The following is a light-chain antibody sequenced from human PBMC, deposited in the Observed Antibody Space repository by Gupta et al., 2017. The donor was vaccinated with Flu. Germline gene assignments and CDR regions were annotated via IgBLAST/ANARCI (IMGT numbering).Light chain of an antibody. CDR1: QSMSSY. J-gene: IGKJ2*01. V-gene: IGKV1-39*01. Sequence: GDRVTISCRASQSMSSYLNWYQQKPGKAPTLLIYAASRLQSGVPSRFGGSGSDTDFTLTISSVQPEDSATYYCQQSFNTPHTFGQGTKLEI. CDR2: AAS. CDR3: QQSFNTPHT.